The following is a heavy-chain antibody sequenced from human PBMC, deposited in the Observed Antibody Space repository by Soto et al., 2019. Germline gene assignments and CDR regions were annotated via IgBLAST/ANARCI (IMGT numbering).Heavy chain of an antibody. V-gene: IGHV1-69*08. D-gene: IGHD2-15*01. CDR2: IIPILGIA. CDR3: ARDNRGGYCSGGSCYPFDY. CDR1: GGTFSSYT. Sequence: QVPLVQSGAEVKKPGSSVKVSCKASGGTFSSYTITWVRQAPGQGLEWMGRIIPILGIANYAQKFQGRVTITADKSTSTAYMELSSLRSEDTAVYYCARDNRGGYCSGGSCYPFDYWGQGTLVTVSS. J-gene: IGHJ4*02.